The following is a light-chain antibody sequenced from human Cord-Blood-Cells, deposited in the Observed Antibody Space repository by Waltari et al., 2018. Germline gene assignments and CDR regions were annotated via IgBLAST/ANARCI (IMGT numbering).Light chain of an antibody. CDR2: DVS. Sequence: QSALTQPRSVSGSPGQSVTISCTGTSSDVGGYNYVSWYQQHPGKAPKLMIYDVSKRPSGVPDRFSGSKSGNTASLTISGLQAEYEADYYCCSYAGSYTFFGTGTKVTVL. J-gene: IGLJ1*01. V-gene: IGLV2-11*01. CDR3: CSYAGSYTF. CDR1: SSDVGGYNY.